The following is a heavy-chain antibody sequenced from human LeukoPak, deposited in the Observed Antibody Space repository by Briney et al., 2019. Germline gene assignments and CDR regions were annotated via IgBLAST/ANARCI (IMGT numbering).Heavy chain of an antibody. D-gene: IGHD6-19*01. J-gene: IGHJ3*02. V-gene: IGHV1-18*01. CDR2: ISADNGNT. CDR1: GYTFTNFG. CDR3: ARAGGWAREDYKADAFDI. Sequence: ASVKVSCKASGYTFTNFGISWVRPAPGQGLEWLGWISADNGNTNYAQKVQDRVTMTTDTSTSTAYMELRSLRSDDTAVYYCARAGGWAREDYKADAFDIWGQGTMVTVSS.